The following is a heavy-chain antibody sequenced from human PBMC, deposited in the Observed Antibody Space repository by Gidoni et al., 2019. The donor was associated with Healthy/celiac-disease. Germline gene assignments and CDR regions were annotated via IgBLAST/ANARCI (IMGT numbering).Heavy chain of an antibody. V-gene: IGHV3-33*01. CDR3: ARESSSWYLIDY. CDR1: GFTFSSYG. CDR2: IWYDGSNK. Sequence: QVQLVESGGGVVQPGRSLRLSCAASGFTFSSYGMHWVRQAPGKGLEWVAVIWYDGSNKYDADSVKGRFTISRDNSKNTLYLQMNSLRAEDTAVYYCARESSSWYLIDYWGQGTLVTVSS. J-gene: IGHJ4*02. D-gene: IGHD6-13*01.